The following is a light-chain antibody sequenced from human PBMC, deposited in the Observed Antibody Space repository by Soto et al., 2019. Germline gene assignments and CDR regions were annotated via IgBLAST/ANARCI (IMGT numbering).Light chain of an antibody. CDR1: SSDVGGYNY. J-gene: IGLJ1*01. Sequence: QSALTQPASVSGSPGQSTTISCTGTSSDVGGYNYVPWYQQHPGTAPKLMIYEVSNRPSGVSNRFSGSKSDNTASLTISGLQAEDEADYYCSSYTGSSTIFGTGTKVTVL. V-gene: IGLV2-14*01. CDR3: SSYTGSSTI. CDR2: EVS.